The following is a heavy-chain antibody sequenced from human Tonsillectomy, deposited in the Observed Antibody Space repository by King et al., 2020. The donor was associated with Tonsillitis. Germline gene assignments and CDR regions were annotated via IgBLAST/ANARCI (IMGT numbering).Heavy chain of an antibody. D-gene: IGHD1/OR15-1a*01. J-gene: IGHJ4*02. Sequence: QLVQSGAEVKKPGSSVKVSCKASGGTISSFAISWVRQAPGQWLEWRGGIIPIFGTVKYAQKIQDRVTSTADESTRTAYMELSSLRSEDTAVYYCARDHLEHGPFYFDYWGQGTLVTVSS. CDR1: GGTISSFA. V-gene: IGHV1-69*01. CDR2: IIPIFGTV. CDR3: ARDHLEHGPFYFDY.